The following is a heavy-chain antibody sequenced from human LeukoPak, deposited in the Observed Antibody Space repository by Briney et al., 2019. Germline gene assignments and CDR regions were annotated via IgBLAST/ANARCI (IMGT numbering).Heavy chain of an antibody. CDR1: GFTFDDYA. CDR2: ISWNSGSI. Sequence: GRSLRLSCAASGFTFDDYAMHWVRQAPGKGLEWVSGISWNSGSIGYADSVKGRFTISRDNAKNSLYLQMYSLRAEDTALYYCAKDMRSCSGGSCYYGMDVWGQGTTVTVSS. CDR3: AKDMRSCSGGSCYYGMDV. J-gene: IGHJ6*02. V-gene: IGHV3-9*01. D-gene: IGHD2-15*01.